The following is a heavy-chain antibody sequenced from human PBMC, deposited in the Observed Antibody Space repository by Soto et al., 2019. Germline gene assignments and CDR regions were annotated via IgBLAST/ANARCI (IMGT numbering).Heavy chain of an antibody. V-gene: IGHV3-64D*06. J-gene: IGHJ6*02. D-gene: IGHD2-2*02. CDR3: VKALSARYNSAPYYYYGMDV. CDR1: GFTFSNYA. Sequence: PGGSLRLSCSVSGFTFSNYAMHWVRQAPGKGLEYVSAISNNGGGTYHADSVNGRFTISRDNSKNTLYLQMSSLRAEDTAVYYCVKALSARYNSAPYYYYGMDVWGQGTPVTVSS. CDR2: ISNNGGGT.